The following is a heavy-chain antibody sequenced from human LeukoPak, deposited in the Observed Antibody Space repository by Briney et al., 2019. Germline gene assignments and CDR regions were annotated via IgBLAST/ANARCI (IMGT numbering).Heavy chain of an antibody. Sequence: SETLSLTCTVSGGSVSSGGYYWSWIRQPPGKGLEWIGYIYHSGSTNYNPSLKSRLTISLDTSKSQFSLNLSSVTRADTAVYYCARDGYYDSSGSSAFDYWGQGTLVTVSS. J-gene: IGHJ4*02. CDR1: GGSVSSGGYY. CDR2: IYHSGST. V-gene: IGHV4-61*08. D-gene: IGHD3-22*01. CDR3: ARDGYYDSSGSSAFDY.